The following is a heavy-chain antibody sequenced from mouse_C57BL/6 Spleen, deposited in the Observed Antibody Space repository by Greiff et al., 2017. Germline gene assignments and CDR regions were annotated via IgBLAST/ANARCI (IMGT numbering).Heavy chain of an antibody. CDR1: GFTFSSYG. Sequence: EVQGVESGGDLVKPGGSLKLSCAASGFTFSSYGMSWVRQTPDKRLEWVATISSGGSYTYYPDSVKGRFTISRDNAKNTLYLQMSSLKSEDTAMYYCARRSNYDYFDEWGQGTTRTVSS. D-gene: IGHD2-5*01. V-gene: IGHV5-6*01. CDR2: ISSGGSYT. CDR3: ARRSNYDYFDE. J-gene: IGHJ2*01.